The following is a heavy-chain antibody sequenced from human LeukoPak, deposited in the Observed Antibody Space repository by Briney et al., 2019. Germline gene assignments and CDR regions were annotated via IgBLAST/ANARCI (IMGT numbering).Heavy chain of an antibody. CDR2: INHSGST. CDR3: ARFQVRGHYYYGMDV. D-gene: IGHD3-10*01. V-gene: IGHV4-34*01. J-gene: IGHJ6*02. Sequence: PSETLSLTRAVYGGSFSGYYWSWIRQPPGKGLEWIGEINHSGSTNYNPSLKSRVTISVDTSKNQFSLKLSSVTAADTAVYYCARFQVRGHYYYGMDVWGQGTTVTVSS. CDR1: GGSFSGYY.